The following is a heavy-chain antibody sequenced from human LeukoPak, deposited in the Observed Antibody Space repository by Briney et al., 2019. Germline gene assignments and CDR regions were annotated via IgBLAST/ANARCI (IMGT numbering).Heavy chain of an antibody. V-gene: IGHV4-59*01. CDR1: GGSINDYY. Sequence: PSETLSLTCTVSGGSINDYYWSWIRQPPGKGLEWIGYIYYSGSTNYNPSLKSRVTISVDTSKNQFSLKLSSVTAADTAVYYCARTPGAFDIWGQGTMVTVSS. J-gene: IGHJ3*02. CDR2: IYYSGST. CDR3: ARTPGAFDI.